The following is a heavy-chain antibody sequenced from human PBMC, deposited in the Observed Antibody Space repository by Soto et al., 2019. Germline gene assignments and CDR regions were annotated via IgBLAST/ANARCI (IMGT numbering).Heavy chain of an antibody. CDR2: FNPMGGMT. CDR3: ARGISTTRHYYYCGMDV. Sequence: ASVKVSCKASGYTLSSYYSHWVRQVPGHGPDWMGIFNPMGGMTNAAQRFHAKVTMTSDTSTSTVYMELSSLRSEDTAVYYCARGISTTRHYYYCGMDVWGQGTTVNV. V-gene: IGHV1-46*01. D-gene: IGHD2-2*01. CDR1: GYTLSSYY. J-gene: IGHJ6*02.